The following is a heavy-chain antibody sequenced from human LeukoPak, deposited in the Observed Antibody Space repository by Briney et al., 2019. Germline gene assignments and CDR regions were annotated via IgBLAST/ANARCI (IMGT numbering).Heavy chain of an antibody. Sequence: GGSLRLSCAASGFTLSSYAMSWVRQAPGKGLEWVSAINYSGGGTYYADSVKGRFTISRDNSKNTLYLQVNSLRVEDTAVYYCAKDSMVRGGMTHLDYWGQGTLVTVSS. J-gene: IGHJ4*02. D-gene: IGHD3-10*01. CDR2: INYSGGGT. V-gene: IGHV3-23*01. CDR3: AKDSMVRGGMTHLDY. CDR1: GFTLSSYA.